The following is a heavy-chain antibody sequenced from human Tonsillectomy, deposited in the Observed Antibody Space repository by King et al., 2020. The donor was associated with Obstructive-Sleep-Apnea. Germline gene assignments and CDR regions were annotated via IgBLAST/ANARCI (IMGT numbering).Heavy chain of an antibody. V-gene: IGHV3-21*01. J-gene: IGHJ6*02. Sequence: VQLVESGGGLVKPGGSLRLSCAASGFTFRSYSMNWVRHAPGKGLEWVSSISSISSYIYYADSGKGRFTIATDNAKNSLLLQMISLRAEETAVYYCASLSYCGGDCYSPIYYYYYGMDVWGQGTTVTVSS. CDR1: GFTFRSYS. CDR2: ISSISSYI. CDR3: ASLSYCGGDCYSPIYYYYYGMDV. D-gene: IGHD2-21*02.